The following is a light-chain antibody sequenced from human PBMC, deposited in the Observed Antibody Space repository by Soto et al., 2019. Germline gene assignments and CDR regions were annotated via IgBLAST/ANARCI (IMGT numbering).Light chain of an antibody. CDR3: MQSLQSPRT. J-gene: IGKJ2*02. V-gene: IGKV2-28*01. Sequence: EIVMTQSPLSLPVTPGEPASISCRSSQSLLHYNGFNYLDWYLQKPGQSPQLLIDLGSNRASGVPDRFSGSGSGTDFALKISRVEAEDVGVYYGMQSLQSPRTFGQGTNLEIK. CDR2: LGS. CDR1: QSLLHYNGFNY.